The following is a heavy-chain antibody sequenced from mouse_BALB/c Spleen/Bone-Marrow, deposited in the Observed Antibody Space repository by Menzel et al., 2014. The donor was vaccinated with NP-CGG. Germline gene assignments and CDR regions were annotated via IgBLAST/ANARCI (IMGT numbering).Heavy chain of an antibody. D-gene: IGHD2-14*01. V-gene: IGHV1-14*01. J-gene: IGHJ3*01. Sequence: VQLKHSGPELVKPGASVKMSCKASGYTFTSYVMHWVKQKPGQGLEWIGYINPHNDGTKYNEKFKGKATLTSDKSSSTAYMELSSLTSEDSAVYYCARSGRYDGFAYWGQGTLVTVSA. CDR3: ARSGRYDGFAY. CDR2: INPHNDGT. CDR1: GYTFTSYV.